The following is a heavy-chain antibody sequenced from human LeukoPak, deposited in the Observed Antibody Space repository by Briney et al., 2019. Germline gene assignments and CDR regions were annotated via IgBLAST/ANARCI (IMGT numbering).Heavy chain of an antibody. CDR1: GFTFSSYA. D-gene: IGHD2-2*01. CDR2: ISGSGGST. V-gene: IGHV3-23*01. Sequence: PGGSLRLSCAASGFTFSSYAMSWVRQAPGKGLEWVSAISGSGGSTYYADSVKGRFTISRDNSKNTLYLQMNSLRAEDTAVYYCAKDRGYCSSTSCYSTPPGYFQHWGQGTLVTVSS. J-gene: IGHJ1*01. CDR3: AKDRGYCSSTSCYSTPPGYFQH.